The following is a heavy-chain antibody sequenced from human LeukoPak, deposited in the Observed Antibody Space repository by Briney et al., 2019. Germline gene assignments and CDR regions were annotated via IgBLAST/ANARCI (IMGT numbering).Heavy chain of an antibody. CDR2: IYYSGST. CDR1: CGSISSYY. CDR3: ARAAYYYDSSGLDY. V-gene: IGHV4-59*01. J-gene: IGHJ4*02. Sequence: PSETLSLTCTVSCGSISSYYWSWIRQPPGKGLEGIGYIYYSGSTNYNPSLKSRVTISVDTSKNQFSLKLGSVTAADTAVYYCARAAYYYDSSGLDYWGQGTLVTVSS. D-gene: IGHD3-22*01.